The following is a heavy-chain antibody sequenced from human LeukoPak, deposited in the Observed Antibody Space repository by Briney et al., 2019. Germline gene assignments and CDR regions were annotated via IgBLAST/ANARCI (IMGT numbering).Heavy chain of an antibody. CDR3: ARTKRYYDSSGYYFFDY. CDR1: GYSFTSYW. V-gene: IGHV5-51*01. CDR2: IYPGDSDT. D-gene: IGHD3-22*01. J-gene: IGHJ4*02. Sequence: GESLKISCKGSGYSFTSYWIGWVRQMPGKGLEWMGIIYPGDSDTRYSPSFQGQVTISADKSISTAYLQWSSLKASDTAMYYCARTKRYYDSSGYYFFDYWGQGTLVTVSS.